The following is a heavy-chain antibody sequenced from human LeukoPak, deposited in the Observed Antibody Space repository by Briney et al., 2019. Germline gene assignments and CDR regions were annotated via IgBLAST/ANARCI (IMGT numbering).Heavy chain of an antibody. CDR1: GLSSSSYW. CDR2: LNQDGSEE. Sequence: GGSLRLSCAASGLSSSSYWMSWVRQAPGKGLEWVANLNQDGSEENYVDSAKGRFTISRDGAKNSVSLQMNSLRDEDTAVYYCAIAVGWELGYWGQGTLVTVSS. V-gene: IGHV3-7*01. J-gene: IGHJ4*02. D-gene: IGHD1-26*01. CDR3: AIAVGWELGY.